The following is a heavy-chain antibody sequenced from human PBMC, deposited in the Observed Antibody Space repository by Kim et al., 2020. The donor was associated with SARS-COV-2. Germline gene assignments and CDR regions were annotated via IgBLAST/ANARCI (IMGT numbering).Heavy chain of an antibody. CDR3: ARARGDGYNSPFNDY. V-gene: IGHV1-18*01. CDR1: GYTFTRFG. J-gene: IGHJ4*02. Sequence: ASVKVSCKASGYTFTRFGVTWVRQAPGQGLEWMGWINSNNGNTNYAQKLQGRVTMTTDTSTGTAYMELRSLKSDDTAVYYCARARGDGYNSPFNDYWGQG. CDR2: INSNNGNT. D-gene: IGHD5-12*01.